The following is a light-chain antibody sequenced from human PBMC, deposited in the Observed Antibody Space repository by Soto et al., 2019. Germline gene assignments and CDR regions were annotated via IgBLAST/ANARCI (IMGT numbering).Light chain of an antibody. V-gene: IGKV3-20*01. CDR3: QEYGSSRT. J-gene: IGKJ1*01. CDR1: QSVSSSY. CDR2: GAS. Sequence: EIVLTQSPGTLSLSPGERATLSCRASQSVSSSYLAWYQQKPGQAPRLLIYGASIKGTGITDRFSGSGSGTVLTLTISRLEPEDVAVYYCQEYGSSRTFGQGTKVEIK.